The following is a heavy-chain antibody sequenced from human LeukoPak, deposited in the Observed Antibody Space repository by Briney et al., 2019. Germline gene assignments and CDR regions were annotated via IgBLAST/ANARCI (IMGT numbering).Heavy chain of an antibody. V-gene: IGHV3-9*01. D-gene: IGHD6-13*01. CDR3: AKDLNPLSSWASSFQH. Sequence: GGSLRLSCAASGFTFDDYAMHWVRQAPWKGLEWVSGIVWNSGSIGYADSVKGRFTISRDNAKNSLHLQMNSLRAEDTALYYCAKDLNPLSSWASSFQHWGQGTLVTVSS. J-gene: IGHJ1*01. CDR1: GFTFDDYA. CDR2: IVWNSGSI.